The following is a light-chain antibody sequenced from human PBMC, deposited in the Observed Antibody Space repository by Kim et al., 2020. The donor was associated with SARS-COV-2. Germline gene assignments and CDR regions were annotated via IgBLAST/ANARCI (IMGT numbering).Light chain of an antibody. Sequence: SLALSPGERATPSCRASQSVSSRYLVWYQQKPGQVPRLLIYGASNRATGIPDRFSGSGSGTEFTLTISRLEPEDFAVYYCQQYKSFGGGTKVDIK. CDR1: QSVSSRY. CDR2: GAS. CDR3: QQYKS. V-gene: IGKV3-20*01. J-gene: IGKJ4*01.